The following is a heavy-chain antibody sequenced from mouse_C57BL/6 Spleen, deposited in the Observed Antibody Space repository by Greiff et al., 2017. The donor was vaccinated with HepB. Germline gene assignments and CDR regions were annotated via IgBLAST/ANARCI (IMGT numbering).Heavy chain of an antibody. CDR1: GYAFSSYW. J-gene: IGHJ2*01. Sequence: VQLQQSGAELVKPGASVKISCKASGYAFSSYWMNWVKQRPGKGLEWIGQIYPGDGDTNYNGKFKGKATLTADKSSSTAYMQLSSLTSEDSAVYFCATVYYGSSLYYFDYWGQGTTLTVSS. CDR2: IYPGDGDT. V-gene: IGHV1-80*01. D-gene: IGHD1-1*01. CDR3: ATVYYGSSLYYFDY.